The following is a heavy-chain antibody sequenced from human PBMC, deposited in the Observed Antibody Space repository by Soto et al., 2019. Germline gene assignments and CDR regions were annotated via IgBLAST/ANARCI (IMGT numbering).Heavy chain of an antibody. Sequence: QLQLQESGSGLVKPSQTLSLTCAVSGGSISSGGYSWSWIRQPPGKGLEWIGYIYHSGSTYYNPSLKRRVTISVDRTKTQFSLKLSSVTAADTAVYYCARGPPRYYYDSSGWYYFDYWGQGTLVTVSS. D-gene: IGHD3-22*01. J-gene: IGHJ4*02. V-gene: IGHV4-30-2*01. CDR3: ARGPPRYYYDSSGWYYFDY. CDR1: GGSISSGGYS. CDR2: IYHSGST.